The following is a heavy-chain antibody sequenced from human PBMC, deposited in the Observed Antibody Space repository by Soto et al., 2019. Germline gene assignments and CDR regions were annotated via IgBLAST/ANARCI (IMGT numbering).Heavy chain of an antibody. V-gene: IGHV3-7*03. D-gene: IGHD3-22*01. CDR2: IKQDGSEK. Sequence: GSLRLSCAASGFAFSSYWMSWVRQAPGKGLEWVANIKQDGSEKYYVDSVKGRFTISRDNAKNSLYLQLNSLRAEDTAVYYCARPEYYYDSCGYYYFDYWGQGTLVTVSS. CDR3: ARPEYYYDSCGYYYFDY. J-gene: IGHJ4*02. CDR1: GFAFSSYW.